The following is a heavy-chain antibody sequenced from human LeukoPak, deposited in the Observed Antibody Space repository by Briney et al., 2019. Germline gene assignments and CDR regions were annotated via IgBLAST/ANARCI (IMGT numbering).Heavy chain of an antibody. CDR2: ISAYNGNT. Sequence: ASVTVSCKASGYTFTSYGISWVRQPPGQGLEWMGCISAYNGNTNYAQKLQGRVTMTTDTSTSTAYMELRSLRSDDTAVYYCARPYYYDSSGYYSIWGQGTLVTVSS. V-gene: IGHV1-18*04. J-gene: IGHJ4*02. D-gene: IGHD3-22*01. CDR1: GYTFTSYG. CDR3: ARPYYYDSSGYYSI.